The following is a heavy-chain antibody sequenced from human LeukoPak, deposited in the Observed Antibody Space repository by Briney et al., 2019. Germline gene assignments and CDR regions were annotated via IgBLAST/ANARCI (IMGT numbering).Heavy chain of an antibody. CDR3: TRPYYGSGSYYDYFDY. CDR1: GFTFGDYA. D-gene: IGHD3-10*01. CDR2: IRSKAYGGTT. J-gene: IGHJ4*02. Sequence: PGRSLRLSYTASGFTFGDYAMSWFRQAPGKGLEWVGFIRSKAYGGTTEYAASVKGRFTISRDDSKSIAYLQMNSLKTEDTAVYYCTRPYYGSGSYYDYFDYWGQGTLVTVSS. V-gene: IGHV3-49*03.